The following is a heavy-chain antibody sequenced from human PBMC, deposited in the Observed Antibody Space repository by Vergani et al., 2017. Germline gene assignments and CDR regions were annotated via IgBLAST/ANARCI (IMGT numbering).Heavy chain of an antibody. CDR1: GGSFSGYY. J-gene: IGHJ5*02. D-gene: IGHD3-3*01. CDR3: ARHHDFWSGYGWFDP. CDR2: INHSGST. V-gene: IGHV4-34*01. Sequence: QVQLQQWGAGLLKPSETLSLTCAVYGGSFSGYYWSWIRQPPGKGLEWIGEINHSGSTNYNPSLKSRVTISADKSISTAYLQWSSLKASDTAMYYCARHHDFWSGYGWFDPWGQGTLVTVSS.